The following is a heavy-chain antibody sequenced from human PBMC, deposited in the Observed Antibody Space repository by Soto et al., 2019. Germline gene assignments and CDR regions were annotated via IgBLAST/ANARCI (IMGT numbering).Heavy chain of an antibody. D-gene: IGHD2-8*01. V-gene: IGHV4-38-2*02. CDR3: ARDLGVYGKYYYSMDA. J-gene: IGHJ6*02. Sequence: WGWIRQSPGEGLEWIGSIYHGGSTYYNPSLKSRVTISVDTSTNQFSLKLSSVTAADTAVYYCARDLGVYGKYYYSMDAWGQGTTVTVYS. CDR2: IYHGGST.